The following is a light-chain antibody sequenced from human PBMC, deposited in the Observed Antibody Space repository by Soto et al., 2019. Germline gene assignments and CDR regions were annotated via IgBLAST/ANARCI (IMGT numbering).Light chain of an antibody. CDR2: RNN. Sequence: QSVLTQPPSASGTPGQRVTISCSGSSSNIGSNFIYWYQQLPGTAPKLLIYRNNERPSGVPDRFSGSKSGTSASLAISGLRSEDEADYHCAAWDDSLSGVVFGGGTKVNVL. J-gene: IGLJ2*01. V-gene: IGLV1-47*01. CDR3: AAWDDSLSGVV. CDR1: SSNIGSNF.